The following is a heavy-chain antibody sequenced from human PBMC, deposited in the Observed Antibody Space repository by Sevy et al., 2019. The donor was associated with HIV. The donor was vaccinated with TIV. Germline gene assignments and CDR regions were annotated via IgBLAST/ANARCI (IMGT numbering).Heavy chain of an antibody. J-gene: IGHJ4*02. D-gene: IGHD6-13*01. CDR3: ARDPEQLVGNYFDY. Sequence: GGSLRLSCAASGFTFSSYSMNWVRQAPGKGLEWVSYISGSSNTKYYADSVKGRFTISRDNAKNSRYLQMNSLRAEDTAVYYCARDPEQLVGNYFDYWGQGTPVTVSS. CDR2: ISGSSNTK. CDR1: GFTFSSYS. V-gene: IGHV3-48*01.